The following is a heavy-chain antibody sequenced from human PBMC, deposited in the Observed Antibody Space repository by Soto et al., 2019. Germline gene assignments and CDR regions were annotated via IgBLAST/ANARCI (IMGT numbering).Heavy chain of an antibody. CDR2: ISYDGSNK. Sequence: GGSLRLSCAASGFTFSSYAMHWVRQAPGKGLEWVAVISYDGSNKYYADSAKGRFTISRDNSKNTLSLQVNSLRAEDTAVYYCAREYSSPATHHIVYYSYSNGMAAWGQDTLVPVAS. D-gene: IGHD6-13*01. CDR3: AREYSSPATHHIVYYSYSNGMAA. J-gene: IGHJ6*02. CDR1: GFTFSSYA. V-gene: IGHV3-30-3*01.